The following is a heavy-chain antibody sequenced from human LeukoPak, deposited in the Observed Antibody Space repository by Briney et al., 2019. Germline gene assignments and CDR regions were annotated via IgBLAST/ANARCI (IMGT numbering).Heavy chain of an antibody. CDR2: IYYDGST. CDR1: GAFVSSGSYH. CDR3: ARERGEYCDNTSCSNYYLDY. Sequence: SETLSLTCTVSGAFVSSGSYHWSWIRQPPGRGLEWIGYIYYDGSTKYNPSLKSRVTISRDTSKNQFSLKVSSVTAADTALYYCARERGEYCDNTSCSNYYLDYWGPGAVVTVSS. J-gene: IGHJ4*01. D-gene: IGHD2-2*01. V-gene: IGHV4-61*01.